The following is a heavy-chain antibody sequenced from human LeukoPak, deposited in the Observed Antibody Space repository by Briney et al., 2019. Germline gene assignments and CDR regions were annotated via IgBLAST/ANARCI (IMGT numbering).Heavy chain of an antibody. CDR3: ARLQKSLGGTNFDY. D-gene: IGHD3-16*01. J-gene: IGHJ4*02. Sequence: PSETLSLTCTVSGGSISSSSYYWGWIRQPPGKGLEWIGSIYYSGSTYYNPSLKSRVTISVDTSKNQSSLKLSSVTAADTAVYYCARLQKSLGGTNFDYWGQGTLVTVSS. CDR1: GGSISSSSYY. V-gene: IGHV4-39*01. CDR2: IYYSGST.